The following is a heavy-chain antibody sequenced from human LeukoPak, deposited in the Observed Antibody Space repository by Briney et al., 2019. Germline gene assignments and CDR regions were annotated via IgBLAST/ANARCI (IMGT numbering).Heavy chain of an antibody. CDR2: IYTSGST. J-gene: IGHJ4*02. D-gene: IGHD6-6*01. CDR1: GGSISSGSYY. Sequence: SETLSLTCTVSGGSISSGSYYWSWIRQPAGKGLEWIGRIYTSGSTNYNPSLKSRVTISVDTSKNQFSLKLSSVTAADTAVYYCARGGVTRIAARPGHEWGQGTLVTVSS. CDR3: ARGGVTRIAARPGHE. V-gene: IGHV4-61*02.